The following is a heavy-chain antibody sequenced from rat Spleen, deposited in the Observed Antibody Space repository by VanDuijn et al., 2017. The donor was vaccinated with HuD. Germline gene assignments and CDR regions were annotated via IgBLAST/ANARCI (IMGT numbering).Heavy chain of an antibody. CDR2: ISSDGFNT. Sequence: EVQLVETGGGLVQPGRSLKLSCVASGFTFSAYWMYWVRQAPGKGLEWVSSISSDGFNTYYPDYVKGRYTISRANSEHTVYLQMKSVRAEYTSNYYCAVAGYGYWGQGVMVTVSS. CDR3: AVAGYGY. V-gene: IGHV5-58*01. D-gene: IGHD4-3*01. CDR1: GFTFSAYW. J-gene: IGHJ2*01.